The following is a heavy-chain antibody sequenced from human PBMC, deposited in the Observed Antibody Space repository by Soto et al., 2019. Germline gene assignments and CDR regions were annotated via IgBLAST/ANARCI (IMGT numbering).Heavy chain of an antibody. CDR2: IIPIFGTA. J-gene: IGHJ4*02. Sequence: ASVKVSCKASGGTFSSYAISWVRQAPGQGLEWMGGIIPIFGTANYAQKFQGRVTITADESTSTAYMELSSLRSEDTAVYYCASSGRSGSYWDFDYWGQGTLVTVSS. D-gene: IGHD1-26*01. CDR1: GGTFSSYA. CDR3: ASSGRSGSYWDFDY. V-gene: IGHV1-69*13.